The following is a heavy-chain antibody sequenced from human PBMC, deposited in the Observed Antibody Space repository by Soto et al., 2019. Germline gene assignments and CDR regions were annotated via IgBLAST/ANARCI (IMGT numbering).Heavy chain of an antibody. J-gene: IGHJ3*01. V-gene: IGHV4-59*01. CDR2: ISHRGSI. D-gene: IGHD1-1*01. CDR1: DDSISRYY. CDR3: ARVGPTDDDAFDV. Sequence: QVHLQQSGPGLVKPSETLSLTCTVSDDSISRYYWSWIRQPPGKGLEWVGHISHRGSIDYNPSLKSRVTISVDTSKNQFSLTLSSVTAADTAVYFFARVGPTDDDAFDVWGQGTMVTVSS.